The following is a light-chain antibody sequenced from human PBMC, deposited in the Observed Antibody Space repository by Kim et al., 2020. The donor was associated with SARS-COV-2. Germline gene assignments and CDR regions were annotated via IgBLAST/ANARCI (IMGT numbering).Light chain of an antibody. CDR3: HQRSNWPLT. J-gene: IGKJ4*01. Sequence: LSPGERATLSCRASQSVSSYFGWYQQKPGQAPRLLIYDASSRATGIPARFSGSGSGTDFTLTISSLEPEDFAVYYCHQRSNWPLTFGGGTKVDIK. CDR2: DAS. CDR1: QSVSSY. V-gene: IGKV3-11*01.